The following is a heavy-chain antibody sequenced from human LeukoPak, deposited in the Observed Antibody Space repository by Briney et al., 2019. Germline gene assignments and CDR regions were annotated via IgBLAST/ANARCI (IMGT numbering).Heavy chain of an antibody. CDR2: AYYRSKWSN. D-gene: IGHD6-6*01. CDR3: ARGRGDLAARAFDI. V-gene: IGHV6-1*01. CDR1: GDSVSSNSAS. J-gene: IGHJ3*02. Sequence: SQTLSLTCAISGDSVSSNSASWSWIRQSPSRGIEWLGRAYYRSKWSNDYAGSVRSRITINPDTTKNQFSLLLNSVTPEDTAIYYCARGRGDLAARAFDIWGQGTMVTVSS.